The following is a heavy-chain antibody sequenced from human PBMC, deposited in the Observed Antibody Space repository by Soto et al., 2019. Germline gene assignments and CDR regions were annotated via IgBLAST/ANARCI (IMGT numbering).Heavy chain of an antibody. CDR3: ARDGGDYGDLIFNYYYGMDV. V-gene: IGHV1-46*01. D-gene: IGHD4-17*01. CDR2: INPSGGST. CDR1: GYTFTSYA. Sequence: ASVKVSCKASGYTFTSYAMHWVRQAPGQGLEWMGMINPSGGSTSYAQKFQGRVTMTTDESTSTAYMELSSLRSEDTAVYYCARDGGDYGDLIFNYYYGMDVWGQGTTVTVSS. J-gene: IGHJ6*02.